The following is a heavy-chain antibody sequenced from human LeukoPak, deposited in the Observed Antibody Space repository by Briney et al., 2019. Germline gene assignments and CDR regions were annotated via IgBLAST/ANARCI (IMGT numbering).Heavy chain of an antibody. J-gene: IGHJ4*02. Sequence: SVKVSCKASGGTFSSYAISWVRQAPGQGLEWMGGIIPIFGTANYAQKFQGRVTITADESTSTAYMELSSLRSEDTAVYYCARVGREDGSGSLPPYYLDYWGQGTLVTVSS. CDR3: ARVGREDGSGSLPPYYLDY. D-gene: IGHD3-10*01. CDR1: GGTFSSYA. CDR2: IIPIFGTA. V-gene: IGHV1-69*01.